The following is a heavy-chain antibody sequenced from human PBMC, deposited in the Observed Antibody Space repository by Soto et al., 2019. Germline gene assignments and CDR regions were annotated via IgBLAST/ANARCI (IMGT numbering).Heavy chain of an antibody. D-gene: IGHD3-9*01. Sequence: TSETLSLTCTVSGGSISSSSYYWGWIRQPPGKGLEWIGSIYYSGSTYYNPSLKSRVTISVDTSKNQFSLKLSSVTAADTAVYYCARDNYDILTGYVNWFDPWGQGTLVTVSS. CDR1: GGSISSSSYY. V-gene: IGHV4-39*01. CDR2: IYYSGST. CDR3: ARDNYDILTGYVNWFDP. J-gene: IGHJ5*02.